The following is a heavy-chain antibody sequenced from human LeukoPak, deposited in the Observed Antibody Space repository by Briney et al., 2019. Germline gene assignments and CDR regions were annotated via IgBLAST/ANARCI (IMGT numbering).Heavy chain of an antibody. D-gene: IGHD3-10*01. Sequence: GGSLRLSCAASGFTFSSYEMNWVRQAPGKGLEWVSYISSSGSTIYYAASVKGRFTISRDNAKNSLYLQMDSLRAEDTAVYYCARDGKGRNRIGYYFDYWGQGTLVTVSS. CDR2: ISSSGSTI. J-gene: IGHJ4*02. V-gene: IGHV3-48*03. CDR3: ARDGKGRNRIGYYFDY. CDR1: GFTFSSYE.